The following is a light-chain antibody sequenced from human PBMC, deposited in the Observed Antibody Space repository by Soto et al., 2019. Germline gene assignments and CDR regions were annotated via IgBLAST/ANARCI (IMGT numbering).Light chain of an antibody. CDR1: ALPRQY. Sequence: SYELTQPPSMSGSPGQTAVITCSGDALPRQYVYWFKQKPGQAPVLVIYQDTRRPSTIPARFSGSASGTTVTLTISEVQADDEADYYCQSADTSGNIEVFGPGTQLTVL. CDR3: QSADTSGNIEV. CDR2: QDT. J-gene: IGLJ1*01. V-gene: IGLV3-25*02.